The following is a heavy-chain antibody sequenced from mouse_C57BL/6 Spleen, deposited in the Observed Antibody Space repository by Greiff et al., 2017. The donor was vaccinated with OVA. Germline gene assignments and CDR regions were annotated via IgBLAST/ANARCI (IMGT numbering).Heavy chain of an antibody. J-gene: IGHJ2*01. CDR2: IDPEDGET. D-gene: IGHD4-1*01. V-gene: IGHV14-2*01. CDR3: ARISGTKYYFDY. Sequence: EVKLMESGAELVKPGASVKLSCTASGFNIKDYYMHWVKQRTEQGLEWIGRIDPEDGETKYAPKFQGKATITADTSSNTAYLQLSSLTSEDTAVYYCARISGTKYYFDYWGQGTTLTVSS. CDR1: GFNIKDYY.